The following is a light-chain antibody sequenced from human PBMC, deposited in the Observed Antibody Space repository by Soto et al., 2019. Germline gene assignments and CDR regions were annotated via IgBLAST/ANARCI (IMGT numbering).Light chain of an antibody. CDR1: SSDVGGYNY. V-gene: IGLV2-14*01. CDR3: TSYTSSNTRYV. CDR2: DVT. Sequence: QSALTQPASVSGSPGQSITISCTGTSSDVGGYNYVSWYQQDPGKAPKLMIYDVTNRPSGVSNRFSGSKSGNTASLTISGLQAEDEADYYCTSYTSSNTRYVFGGGTQLTVL. J-gene: IGLJ3*02.